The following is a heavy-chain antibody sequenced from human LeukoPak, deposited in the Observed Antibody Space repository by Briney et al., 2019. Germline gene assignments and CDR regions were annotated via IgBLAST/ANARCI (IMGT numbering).Heavy chain of an antibody. J-gene: IGHJ4*02. CDR2: IVVGSGNT. D-gene: IGHD5-18*01. Sequence: TSVKVSCKASGFTCTSSAVQWVRKASGQRLEWIGWIVVGSGNTNYAQKFQERVTITRDMSTSTAYMELSSLRSEDTAVYYCAADPLYSYGLGYWGQGTLVTVSS. V-gene: IGHV1-58*01. CDR3: AADPLYSYGLGY. CDR1: GFTCTSSA.